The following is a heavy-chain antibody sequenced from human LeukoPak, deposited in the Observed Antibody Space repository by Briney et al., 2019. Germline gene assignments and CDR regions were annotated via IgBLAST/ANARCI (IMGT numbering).Heavy chain of an antibody. CDR2: INPNSGGT. D-gene: IGHD4-23*01. CDR1: GYIFTGYH. CDR3: ARPQDHGGNVENFNI. J-gene: IGHJ3*02. V-gene: IGHV1-2*02. Sequence: ASVKVSCKASGYIFTGYHIHWVRQAPGQGLEWMGWINPNSGGTNYALKFRGRVTMTRDTSISTASMELSRLISDDTAVYYCARPQDHGGNVENFNIWGQGTMVTVSS.